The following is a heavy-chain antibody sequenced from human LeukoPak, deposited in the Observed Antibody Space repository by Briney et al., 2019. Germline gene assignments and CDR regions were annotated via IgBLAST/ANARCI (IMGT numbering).Heavy chain of an antibody. J-gene: IGHJ5*02. V-gene: IGHV3-48*04. Sequence: GGSLRLSCAASGFTFSSYSMNWVRQAPGKGLEWVSFISSSTRTIYSAYSVKGRFTISRHNAKNSLYLQMNSLRAEGTAVYYCARDRGGDESAIDLWGQGTLVTVSS. D-gene: IGHD2-21*02. CDR2: ISSSTRTI. CDR1: GFTFSSYS. CDR3: ARDRGGDESAIDL.